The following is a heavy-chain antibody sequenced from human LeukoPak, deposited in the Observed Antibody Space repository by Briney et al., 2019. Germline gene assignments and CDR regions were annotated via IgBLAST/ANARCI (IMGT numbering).Heavy chain of an antibody. Sequence: GASVKVSCKASGGTFSSYAISWVRQAPGQGLEWMGGIIPIFGTANYAQKFQGRVTITADKSTSTAYMELSSLRSEDTAVYYCATDRQVSRNDYGDYLFFAASYWGQGTLVTVSS. D-gene: IGHD4-17*01. CDR3: ATDRQVSRNDYGDYLFFAASY. CDR2: IIPIFGTA. V-gene: IGHV1-69*06. CDR1: GGTFSSYA. J-gene: IGHJ4*02.